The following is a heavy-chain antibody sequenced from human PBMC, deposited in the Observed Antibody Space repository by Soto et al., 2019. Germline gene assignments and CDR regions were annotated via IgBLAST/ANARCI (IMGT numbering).Heavy chain of an antibody. Sequence: EVQLVESGGGLVQPGRSLRISCAASGFTFDDYAMHWVRQGPGKGLAWVSSISWNSGNLGYAGSVKGRFTISRDNAKNSLYLQMNSLRGEDTAFYYCAKGASTTVFAFNDYWGQGTLVTVSS. V-gene: IGHV3-9*01. CDR2: ISWNSGNL. CDR1: GFTFDDYA. J-gene: IGHJ4*02. CDR3: AKGASTTVFAFNDY. D-gene: IGHD4-17*01.